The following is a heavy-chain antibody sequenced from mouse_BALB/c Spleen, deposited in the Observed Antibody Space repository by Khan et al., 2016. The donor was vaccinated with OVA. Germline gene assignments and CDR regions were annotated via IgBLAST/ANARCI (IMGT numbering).Heavy chain of an antibody. CDR1: GYSITSDYA. J-gene: IGHJ3*01. D-gene: IGHD1-1*01. CDR2: ITYSGST. V-gene: IGHV3-2*02. Sequence: EVQLQESGPGLVKPSQSLSLTCTVTGYSITSDYAWNWIRQFPGNKLECMGYITYSGSTSYNPSLQSRISFTRDTSTTQFFLQLTSVNADGTATYYCALRSYWGQGTLVTVSA. CDR3: ALRSY.